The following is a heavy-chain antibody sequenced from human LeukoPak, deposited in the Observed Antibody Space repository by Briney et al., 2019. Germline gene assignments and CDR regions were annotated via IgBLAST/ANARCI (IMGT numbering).Heavy chain of an antibody. J-gene: IGHJ4*02. CDR2: IKQGGNEK. CDR1: GFTFSNYW. D-gene: IGHD2-15*01. V-gene: IGHV3-7*04. Sequence: GGSLRLSCAASGFTFSNYWMTWVRQAPGNGLEWVANIKQGGNEKYYVDSVKGRFTISRDNAKNSLHLQMNSLRSEDTAVYYCARGYREDYCSAVSCRWYDYWGQGTLVTVSS. CDR3: ARGYREDYCSAVSCRWYDY.